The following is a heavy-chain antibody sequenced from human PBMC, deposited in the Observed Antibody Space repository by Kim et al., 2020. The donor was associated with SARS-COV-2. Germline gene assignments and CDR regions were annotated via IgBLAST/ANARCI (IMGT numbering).Heavy chain of an antibody. Sequence: SETLSLTCTVSGGSISSYYWSWIRQPPGKGLEWIGYIYYSGSSNYNPSLKSRVTISVDTSKNQFSLKLSSVTAADTAVYYCAILAGTSSDYYGMDVWGQGTTVTVSS. V-gene: IGHV4-59*01. CDR1: GGSISSYY. CDR3: AILAGTSSDYYGMDV. J-gene: IGHJ6*02. CDR2: IYYSGSS. D-gene: IGHD6-19*01.